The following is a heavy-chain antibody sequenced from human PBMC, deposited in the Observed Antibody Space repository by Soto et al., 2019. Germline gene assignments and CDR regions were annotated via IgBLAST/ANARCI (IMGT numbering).Heavy chain of an antibody. CDR1: GGSISSGGYY. J-gene: IGHJ5*02. Sequence: PSETLSLTCTVSGGSISSGGYYWSWIRQHPGKGLEWIGYIYYSGSTYYNPSLKSRVTISVDTSKNQFSLKLSSVTAADTAVYYCARSIAEKVLPRLWFDPWGQGTLVTVS. CDR2: IYYSGST. D-gene: IGHD6-6*01. CDR3: ARSIAEKVLPRLWFDP. V-gene: IGHV4-31*03.